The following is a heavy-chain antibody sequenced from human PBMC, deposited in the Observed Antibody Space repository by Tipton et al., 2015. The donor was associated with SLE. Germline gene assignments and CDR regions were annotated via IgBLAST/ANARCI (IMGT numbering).Heavy chain of an antibody. CDR3: AKVTIAAGGYYYGMDV. J-gene: IGHJ6*02. V-gene: IGHV3-9*01. Sequence: SLRLSCAASGFTFDDYAMHWVRQAPGKGLEWVSGISWNSGSIGYADSVKGRFTISRDNAKNSLYLQMNSLRAEDTALYYCAKVTIAAGGYYYGMDVWGQGTTVTVSS. D-gene: IGHD6-13*01. CDR1: GFTFDDYA. CDR2: ISWNSGSI.